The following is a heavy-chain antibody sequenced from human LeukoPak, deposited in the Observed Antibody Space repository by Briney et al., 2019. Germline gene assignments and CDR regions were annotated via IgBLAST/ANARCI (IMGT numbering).Heavy chain of an antibody. D-gene: IGHD3-3*01. J-gene: IGHJ4*02. CDR3: ARDTYYDFWSGYDY. CDR1: GYTFTGYY. CDR2: INPNSGGT. Sequence: ASVKVSCKASGYTFTGYYMHWVRQAPGQGLEWMGRINPNSGGTNYAQKFQGRVTMTRDTSISTAYMELSRLRSDDTAVYYCARDTYYDFWSGYDYWGQGTLVTVSS. V-gene: IGHV1-2*06.